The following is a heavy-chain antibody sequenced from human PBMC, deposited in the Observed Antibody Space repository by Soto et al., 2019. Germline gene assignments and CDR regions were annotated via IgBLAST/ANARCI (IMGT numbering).Heavy chain of an antibody. V-gene: IGHV4-59*01. Sequence: PSETLSLTCTVSGGSISSYYWSWIRQPPGKGLEWIAYIYYSGSTNYNPSLKSRVTISVDTSKNQFSLKLSSVTAADTAVYYCATLSGDLYYFDYWGQGTLVTVSS. CDR2: IYYSGST. D-gene: IGHD3-3*02. CDR3: ATLSGDLYYFDY. CDR1: GGSISSYY. J-gene: IGHJ4*02.